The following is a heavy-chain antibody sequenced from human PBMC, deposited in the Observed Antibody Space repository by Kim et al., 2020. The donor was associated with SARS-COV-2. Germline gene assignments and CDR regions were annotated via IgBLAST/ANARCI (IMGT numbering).Heavy chain of an antibody. CDR2: SSWNGDST. J-gene: IGHJ3*02. D-gene: IGHD3-22*01. Sequence: GGSLRLSCAASGFTFDDYGMDWVRQAPGKGLEWVAGSSWNGDSTGYAYSVTGRFTISRDKAKNSLYLQMNSLRAEDTALYNCARARITMIVGVDAFDILGQGTMVTVSS. CDR1: GFTFDDYG. CDR3: ARARITMIVGVDAFDI. V-gene: IGHV3-20*01.